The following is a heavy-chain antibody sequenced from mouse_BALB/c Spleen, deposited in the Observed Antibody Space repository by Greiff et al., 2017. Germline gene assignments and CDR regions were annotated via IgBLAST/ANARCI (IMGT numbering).Heavy chain of an antibody. CDR2: ISSGSSTI. V-gene: IGHV5-17*02. Sequence: EVHLVESGGGLVQPGGSRKLSCAASGFTFSSFGMHWVRQAPEKGLEWVAYISSGSSTIYYADTVKGRFTISRDNPKNTLFLQMTSLRSEDTAMYYCARGEYGKDWGQGTLVTVSA. J-gene: IGHJ3*01. CDR1: GFTFSSFG. CDR3: ARGEYGKD. D-gene: IGHD2-10*02.